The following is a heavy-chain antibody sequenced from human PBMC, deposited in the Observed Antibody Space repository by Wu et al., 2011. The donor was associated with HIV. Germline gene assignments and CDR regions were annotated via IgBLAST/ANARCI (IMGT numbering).Heavy chain of an antibody. V-gene: IGHV1-69*05. CDR3: ARSGEAAEYYYYYMNV. J-gene: IGHJ6*03. D-gene: IGHD2-15*01. Sequence: QVQLVQSGAEVKKPGSSVKVSCKASGGTFSRHAISWVRQAPGQGLEWMGGIIPMFGTANYAHKFQGRVTIVTDESTTTAYMELSSLRSEDTAVYYCARSGEAAEYYYYYMNVWGTGTTVTVSS. CDR1: GGTFSRHA. CDR2: IIPMFGTA.